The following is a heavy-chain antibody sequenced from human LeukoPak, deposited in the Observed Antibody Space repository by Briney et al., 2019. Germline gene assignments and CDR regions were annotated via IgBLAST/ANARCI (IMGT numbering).Heavy chain of an antibody. CDR1: GFTFSSYA. CDR2: ISSNGGST. V-gene: IGHV3-64*01. J-gene: IGHJ4*02. D-gene: IGHD2-21*02. Sequence: PGGSLRLSCAASGFTFSSYAMHWVRQAPGKGLEYVSAISSNGGSTYYANSVKGRFTISRDNSKNTLYLQMGSLRAEDMAVYYCARTYCGGDCYSPGFDYWGQATLVTVSS. CDR3: ARTYCGGDCYSPGFDY.